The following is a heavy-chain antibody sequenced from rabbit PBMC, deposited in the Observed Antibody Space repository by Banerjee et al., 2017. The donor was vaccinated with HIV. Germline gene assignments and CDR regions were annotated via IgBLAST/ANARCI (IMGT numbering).Heavy chain of an antibody. CDR2: IRAGVSGGT. V-gene: IGHV1S45*01. CDR1: GFSFSSSYW. J-gene: IGHJ4*01. D-gene: IGHD1-1*01. CDR3: ARDLDGVIGWNFNL. Sequence: QEQLEESGGDLVKPEGSLTLTCTASGFSFSSSYWICWVRQAPGKGLKWIACIRAGVSGGTASASWAKGRFPISKASWTTVTLQMTSLTAADTASYFCARDLDGVIGWNFNLWGQGTLVTVS.